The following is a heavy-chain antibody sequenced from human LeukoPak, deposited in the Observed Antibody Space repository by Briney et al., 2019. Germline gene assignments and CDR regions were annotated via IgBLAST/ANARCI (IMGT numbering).Heavy chain of an antibody. D-gene: IGHD5-12*01. Sequence: ASVKVSCKASGGTFSSYAISWVRQAPGQGLEWMGGIIPIFGTANYAQKFQGRVTITADDSTSTAYMELSSLRSEDTAVYYCARVPRARAGYAYYFDYWGQGTLVTVSS. V-gene: IGHV1-69*13. CDR3: ARVPRARAGYAYYFDY. CDR2: IIPIFGTA. J-gene: IGHJ4*02. CDR1: GGTFSSYA.